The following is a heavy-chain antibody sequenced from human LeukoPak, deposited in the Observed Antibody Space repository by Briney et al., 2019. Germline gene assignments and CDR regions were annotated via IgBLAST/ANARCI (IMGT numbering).Heavy chain of an antibody. D-gene: IGHD3-3*01. V-gene: IGHV3-7*03. CDR2: INQDGSER. CDR1: GFTFSGHW. Sequence: GGSLRLSCAASGFTFSGHWMSWVRQAPGKGLEWVANINQDGSERYYVDSVKGRFTISRDNAKNSLYLQMSGLRAEDTAVYYCATDEWTPGYWGQGTLVTVSS. J-gene: IGHJ4*02. CDR3: ATDEWTPGY.